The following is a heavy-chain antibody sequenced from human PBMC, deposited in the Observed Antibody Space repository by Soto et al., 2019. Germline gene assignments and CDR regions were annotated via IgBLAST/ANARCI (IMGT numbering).Heavy chain of an antibody. Sequence: EVQLVESGGGLVQPGASLRLSCAASGFTFSSYWMHWVRQAPGKGLVWVSRINSDGSSTSYADSVKGRFTISRDNAKNTXYXPMNSLRAEDTAVYYCARGSYCGGDCYSERDHAFDIWGQGTMVTVSS. CDR3: ARGSYCGGDCYSERDHAFDI. CDR2: INSDGSST. V-gene: IGHV3-74*01. D-gene: IGHD2-21*02. CDR1: GFTFSSYW. J-gene: IGHJ3*02.